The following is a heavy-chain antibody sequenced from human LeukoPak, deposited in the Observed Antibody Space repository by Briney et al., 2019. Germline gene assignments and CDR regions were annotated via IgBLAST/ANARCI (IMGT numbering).Heavy chain of an antibody. D-gene: IGHD3-16*01. V-gene: IGHV3-30*02. J-gene: IGHJ4*02. CDR3: AKDHVTWGNRYFDH. CDR1: GFSFSTFG. Sequence: PGGSLRLSCAASGFSFSTFGMHWVRQAPGKGLEWVAFIGHDGSKIYYADSVQGRFTISRDNSKNTLYLEMNSLSGEDTALYYCAKDHVTWGNRYFDHRGQGTLGTVSS. CDR2: IGHDGSKI.